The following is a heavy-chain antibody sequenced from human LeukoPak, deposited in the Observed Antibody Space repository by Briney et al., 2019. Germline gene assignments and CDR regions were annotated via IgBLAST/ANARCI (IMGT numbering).Heavy chain of an antibody. Sequence: SVKVSCKASGGTFSSYAISWVRQAPGQGLEWMGRIIPIFGTANYAQKFQGRVTITTDESTSTAYMELSSLRSEDTAVYYCAGDYEQAIVVVPAAHVSWFDPWGQGTLVTVSS. J-gene: IGHJ5*02. CDR3: AGDYEQAIVVVPAAHVSWFDP. V-gene: IGHV1-69*05. CDR1: GGTFSSYA. D-gene: IGHD2-2*01. CDR2: IIPIFGTA.